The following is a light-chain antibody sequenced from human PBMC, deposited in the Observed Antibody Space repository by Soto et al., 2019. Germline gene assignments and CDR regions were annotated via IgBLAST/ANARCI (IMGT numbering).Light chain of an antibody. CDR1: SSDVGGYKY. CDR3: SSYTSGSTYV. J-gene: IGLJ1*01. V-gene: IGLV2-14*01. Sequence: QSALTQPASVSGSPGQSITISCTGTSSDVGGYKYVSWYQQHPGKAPKLMIYDVSNRPSGVSNRFSGSKSGNTASLTISGLQAEDEAEYYCSSYTSGSTYVFGTGTKVTVL. CDR2: DVS.